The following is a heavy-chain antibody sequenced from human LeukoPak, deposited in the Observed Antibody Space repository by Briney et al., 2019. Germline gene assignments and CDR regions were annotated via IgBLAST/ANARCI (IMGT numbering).Heavy chain of an antibody. CDR1: GFTFSSYG. CDR3: AKHSSSWSYYYNYMDV. J-gene: IGHJ6*03. V-gene: IGHV3-33*06. D-gene: IGHD6-13*01. Sequence: GGSLRLSCAASGFTFSSYGMHWVRQAPGKGLEWVAVIWYDGSNKYYADSVKGRFTISRDNSKNTLYLQMNSLRAEDTAVYYCAKHSSSWSYYYNYMDVWSKGTTVTVSS. CDR2: IWYDGSNK.